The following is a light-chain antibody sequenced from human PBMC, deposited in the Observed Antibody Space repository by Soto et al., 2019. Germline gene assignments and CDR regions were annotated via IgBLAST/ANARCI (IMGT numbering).Light chain of an antibody. V-gene: IGKV3-15*01. CDR3: QQYNNWPQT. J-gene: IGKJ1*01. Sequence: IMMTQSPATCSVWPVEVVTRSFMTSHSVNSHVAWYQQKPGQAPRLLLYGASTRATGIPVRFSGSGFGTEFTLTISSLQSEDFAVYYCQQYNNWPQTFGQGTKVDIK. CDR1: HSVNSH. CDR2: GAS.